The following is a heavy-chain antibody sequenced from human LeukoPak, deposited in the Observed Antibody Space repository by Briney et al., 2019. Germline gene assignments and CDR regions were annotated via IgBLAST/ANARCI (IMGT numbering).Heavy chain of an antibody. Sequence: GGSLRLSCAASGFTFSSYAMHWVRQAPGKGLEYVSAISSNGGTTHYADSVKGRFTISRDNSKHTLDLQMNSLRAEDTAVYYCAKIGNSFDFDYWGQGTLVTVSS. CDR1: GFTFSSYA. J-gene: IGHJ4*02. D-gene: IGHD5-18*01. CDR2: ISSNGGTT. CDR3: AKIGNSFDFDY. V-gene: IGHV3-64*04.